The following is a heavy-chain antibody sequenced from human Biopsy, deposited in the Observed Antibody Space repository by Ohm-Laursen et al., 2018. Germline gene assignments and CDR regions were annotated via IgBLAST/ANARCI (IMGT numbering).Heavy chain of an antibody. Sequence: SLRLSCAASGFGMYAMHWVRQPPGKGLEWLAVIAYDGSNKYYAESVKGRFTISRDRSRDTIHLQMNSLRYEDTALYYCAKDGGQWLGGAFDIWGHGTMVSVSS. CDR2: IAYDGSNK. J-gene: IGHJ3*02. V-gene: IGHV3-30*18. CDR1: GFGMYA. D-gene: IGHD6-19*01. CDR3: AKDGGQWLGGAFDI.